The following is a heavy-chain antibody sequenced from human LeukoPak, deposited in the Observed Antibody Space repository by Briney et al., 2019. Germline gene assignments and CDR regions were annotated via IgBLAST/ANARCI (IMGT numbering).Heavy chain of an antibody. CDR1: GGSISSYY. V-gene: IGHV4-4*07. D-gene: IGHD5-12*01. CDR2: IYTGGST. J-gene: IGHJ3*02. Sequence: SETLSLTCTVSGGSISSYYWSWIRQPAGKGLEWIGRIYTGGSTNYNPSLKSRVTMSVDTSKNQFSLKLSSVTAADTAVYYCARDYGDIVATDAFDIWGQGTMVTVSS. CDR3: ARDYGDIVATDAFDI.